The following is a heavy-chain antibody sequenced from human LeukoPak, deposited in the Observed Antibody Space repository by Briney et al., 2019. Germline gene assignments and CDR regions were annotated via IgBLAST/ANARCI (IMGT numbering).Heavy chain of an antibody. Sequence: GGSLRLSCAASGFTFSSYWMSWVRQAPGKGLEWVANIKKDGSEKYYVDSVKGRFTISRDNAKTSLYLQMNSLRAEDTAVYYCARTRRITMVRGVTRPGYYMDVWGKGTTVTVSS. D-gene: IGHD3-10*01. CDR1: GFTFSSYW. J-gene: IGHJ6*03. V-gene: IGHV3-7*01. CDR3: ARTRRITMVRGVTRPGYYMDV. CDR2: IKKDGSEK.